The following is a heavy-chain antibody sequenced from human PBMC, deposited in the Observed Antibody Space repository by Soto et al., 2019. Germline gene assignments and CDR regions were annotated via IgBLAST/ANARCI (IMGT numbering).Heavy chain of an antibody. J-gene: IGHJ4*02. CDR1: GFTFSNYA. CDR3: AKKAAYCGGDCYSLFDC. Sequence: PGGSLRLSCAASGFTFSNYAMSWVRQAPGKGPQWVSTIIGTGARTYYADSVKGRFTISRDNSKNMLYLQMNSLRAEDTAVYYCAKKAAYCGGDCYSLFDCWGQGT. D-gene: IGHD2-21*02. V-gene: IGHV3-23*01. CDR2: IIGTGART.